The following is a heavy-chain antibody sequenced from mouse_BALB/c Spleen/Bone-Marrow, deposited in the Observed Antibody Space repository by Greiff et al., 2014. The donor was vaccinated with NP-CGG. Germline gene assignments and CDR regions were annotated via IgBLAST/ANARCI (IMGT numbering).Heavy chain of an antibody. CDR2: IDPAHGIT. J-gene: IGHJ4*01. Sequence: VPLPQSGAELVKPGASGKLSCTASGFNIKDTFMHWVKQRPEQGLGWNGRIDPAHGITKYDPKFQGKATITTDTSSNTAYLQLSSLTSEDTAVYYCASSGNYEGGAMDYWGQGTSVTVSS. CDR1: GFNIKDTF. CDR3: ASSGNYEGGAMDY. V-gene: IGHV14-3*02. D-gene: IGHD2-1*01.